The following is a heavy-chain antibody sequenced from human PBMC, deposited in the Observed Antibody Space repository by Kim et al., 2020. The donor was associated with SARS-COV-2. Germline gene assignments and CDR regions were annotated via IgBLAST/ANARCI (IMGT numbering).Heavy chain of an antibody. CDR3: ARDRTGTIELIYYFDY. CDR2: INPNSGGT. J-gene: IGHJ4*02. Sequence: ASVKVSCKASGYTFTGYYMHWVRQAPGQGLEWMGWINPNSGGTNYAQKFQGRVTMTRDTSISTAYMELSRLRSDDTAVYYCARDRTGTIELIYYFDYWGQGTLVTVSS. CDR1: GYTFTGYY. D-gene: IGHD2-8*01. V-gene: IGHV1-2*02.